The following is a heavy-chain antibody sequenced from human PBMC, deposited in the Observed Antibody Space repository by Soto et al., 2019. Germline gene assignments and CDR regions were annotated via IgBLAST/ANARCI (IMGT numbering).Heavy chain of an antibody. CDR1: GGSVSSGSCY. CDR2: IYYSGST. J-gene: IGHJ5*02. D-gene: IGHD6-19*01. Sequence: SETLSLTCTVSGGSVSSGSCYWSWIRQPPGKGLEWIGYIYYSGSTNYNPSLKSRVTISVDTSKNQFSLKLSSVTAADTAVYYCAREWAVAGTGGNCFDPWGQGTLVTVSS. V-gene: IGHV4-61*01. CDR3: AREWAVAGTGGNCFDP.